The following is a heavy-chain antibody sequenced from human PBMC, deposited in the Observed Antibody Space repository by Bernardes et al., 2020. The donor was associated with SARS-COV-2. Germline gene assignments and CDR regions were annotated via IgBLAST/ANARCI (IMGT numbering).Heavy chain of an antibody. D-gene: IGHD2-8*01. J-gene: IGHJ6*02. CDR3: ASDFWSQIVLIVYEGYYGMDV. Sequence: ASVKVSCKASGYTFTSYGISWVRQAPGQGLEWMGWISAYNGNTNYAQKLQGRVTMTTDTSTSTAYMELRSLRSDDTAVYYCASDFWSQIVLIVYEGYYGMDVWGQGTTVTVSS. CDR1: GYTFTSYG. V-gene: IGHV1-18*01. CDR2: ISAYNGNT.